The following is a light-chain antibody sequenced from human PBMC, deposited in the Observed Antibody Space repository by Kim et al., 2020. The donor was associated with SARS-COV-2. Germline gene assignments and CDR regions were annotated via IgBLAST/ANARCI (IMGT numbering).Light chain of an antibody. V-gene: IGKV1-27*01. Sequence: ESVRDRVTITCRASQGISNYLAWYQQKPGKVPKRLIYAASALQSGIPSRFSGSGSGTDFTLTISSLQPEDVATYYCQKYNSAPRTFGQGTKVDIK. CDR3: QKYNSAPRT. J-gene: IGKJ1*01. CDR1: QGISNY. CDR2: AAS.